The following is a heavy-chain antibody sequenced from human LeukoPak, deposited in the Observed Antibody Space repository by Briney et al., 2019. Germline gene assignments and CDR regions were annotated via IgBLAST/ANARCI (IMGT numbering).Heavy chain of an antibody. D-gene: IGHD4-11*01. CDR1: GFTFSGYA. Sequence: GGSLRLSCAASGFTFSGYAMSWVRQAPGKGLEWVAVIWYDGSNKYYADSVKGRFTISRDNSKNTLYLQMNSLRAEDTAVYYCARALYYSNYGDYWGQGTLVAVSS. CDR3: ARALYYSNYGDY. V-gene: IGHV3-33*08. J-gene: IGHJ4*02. CDR2: IWYDGSNK.